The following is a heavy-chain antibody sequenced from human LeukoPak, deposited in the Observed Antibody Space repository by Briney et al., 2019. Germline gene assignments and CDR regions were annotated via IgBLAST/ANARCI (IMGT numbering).Heavy chain of an antibody. CDR3: ARGGYYGSGNDFRFDP. CDR2: IYYSGST. CDR1: GDSISTGSHY. J-gene: IGHJ5*02. Sequence: SETLSLTCTVSGDSISTGSHYWGWVRQSPGKGLEWIASIYYSGSTHYNPSLKSRVTISVDTSKNQFSLKLSSVTAADTAIYYCARGGYYGSGNDFRFDPWGQGTLVTVSS. V-gene: IGHV4-39*07. D-gene: IGHD3-10*01.